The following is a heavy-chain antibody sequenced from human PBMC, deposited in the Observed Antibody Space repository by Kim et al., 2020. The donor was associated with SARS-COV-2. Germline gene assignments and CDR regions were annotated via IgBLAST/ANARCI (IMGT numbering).Heavy chain of an antibody. J-gene: IGHJ4*02. D-gene: IGHD3-22*01. CDR2: ISAYNGNT. Sequence: ASVKVSCKASGYTFTSYGISWVRQAPGQGLEWMGWISAYNGNTNYAQKLQGRVTMTTDTSTSTAYMELRSLRSDDTAVYYCARDYYDSSGYYGGFDYWGQGTLVTVSS. V-gene: IGHV1-18*01. CDR3: ARDYYDSSGYYGGFDY. CDR1: GYTFTSYG.